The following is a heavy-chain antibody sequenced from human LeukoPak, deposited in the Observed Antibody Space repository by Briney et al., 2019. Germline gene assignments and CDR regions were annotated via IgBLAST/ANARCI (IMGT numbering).Heavy chain of an antibody. CDR2: IIPIFGTA. J-gene: IGHJ4*02. V-gene: IGHV1-69*05. Sequence: ASVKVSCKASGGTFSSYAISWVRQAPGQGLEWMGGIIPIFGTANYAQKFQGRVTITTDESTSTAYMELSSLRSEDTAVYYCARAALSGYYPGFFDYWGQGTLVTVSS. D-gene: IGHD3-22*01. CDR1: GGTFSSYA. CDR3: ARAALSGYYPGFFDY.